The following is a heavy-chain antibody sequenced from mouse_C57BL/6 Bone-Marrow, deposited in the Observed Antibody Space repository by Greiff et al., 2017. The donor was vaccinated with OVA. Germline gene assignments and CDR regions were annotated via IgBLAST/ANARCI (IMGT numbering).Heavy chain of an antibody. V-gene: IGHV3-6*01. J-gene: IGHJ2*01. CDR3: ARRVDY. CDR2: ISYDGSN. Sequence: EVQLKESGPGLVKPSQSLSLTCSVTGYSITSGYYWNWIRQFPGNKLEWMGYISYDGSNNYNPSLKNRISITRDTSKNQFFLKLNSVTTEDTATYYCARRVDYWGQGTTLTVSS. CDR1: GYSITSGYY.